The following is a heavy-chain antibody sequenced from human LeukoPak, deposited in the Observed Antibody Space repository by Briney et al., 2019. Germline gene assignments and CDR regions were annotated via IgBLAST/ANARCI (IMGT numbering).Heavy chain of an antibody. CDR3: ARDDYGDYCFDY. V-gene: IGHV3-7*01. D-gene: IGHD4-17*01. Sequence: GGSLRLSCEGSGFTFSNYWMGWVRQAPGKGLQWVANIKTDGSEKYYVDSVKGRFTISRDNAKNSLYLQMNSPRAEDTAVYYCARDDYGDYCFDYWGQGTLVTVSS. CDR1: GFTFSNYW. CDR2: IKTDGSEK. J-gene: IGHJ4*02.